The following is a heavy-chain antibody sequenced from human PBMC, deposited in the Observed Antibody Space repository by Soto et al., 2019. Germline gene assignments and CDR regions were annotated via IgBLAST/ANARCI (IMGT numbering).Heavy chain of an antibody. J-gene: IGHJ6*02. CDR3: ARDPLNGYGGSYGMDV. D-gene: IGHD4-17*01. Sequence: ETLSLTCTVSGGSISNYYWSWVRQPPGKGLEWIGYIYDSGSTNYNPSLKSRVTISVDTSNNQFSLKLSSVTAADTAVYYCARDPLNGYGGSYGMDVWGQGTTVTVSS. CDR2: IYDSGST. CDR1: GGSISNYY. V-gene: IGHV4-59*01.